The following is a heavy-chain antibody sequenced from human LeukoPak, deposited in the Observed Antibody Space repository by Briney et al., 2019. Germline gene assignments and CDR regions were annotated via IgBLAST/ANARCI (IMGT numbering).Heavy chain of an antibody. D-gene: IGHD3-10*01. CDR2: ISSSSSYI. Sequence: GGSLRLSCAASGFTFSSYSMNWVRQAPGKGLEWVSSISSSSSYIYYADSVKGRFTISRDNAKNSLYLQMNSPRAEDTAVYYCARDPYYYGSGSYPDYYYGMDVWGKGTTVTVSS. V-gene: IGHV3-21*01. J-gene: IGHJ6*04. CDR1: GFTFSSYS. CDR3: ARDPYYYGSGSYPDYYYGMDV.